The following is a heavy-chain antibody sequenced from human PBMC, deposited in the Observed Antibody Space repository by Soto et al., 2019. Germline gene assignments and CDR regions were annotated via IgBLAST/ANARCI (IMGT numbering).Heavy chain of an antibody. Sequence: SETLSLTCAVYGGSFSGYYWSWIRQTPGKRLEWIGEINHSGSTNQNPSLKSRVTILVDTSKNQFSLKLRSVTAADTAVYYCARGIAMKVAVRGDAPDKYLFEYWGLGTLVTVSS. CDR2: INHSGST. CDR3: ARGIAMKVAVRGDAPDKYLFEY. V-gene: IGHV4-34*01. D-gene: IGHD3-22*01. J-gene: IGHJ4*02. CDR1: GGSFSGYY.